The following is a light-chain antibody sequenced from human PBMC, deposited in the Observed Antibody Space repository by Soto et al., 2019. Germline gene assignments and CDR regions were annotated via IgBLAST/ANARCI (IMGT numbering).Light chain of an antibody. V-gene: IGLV2-23*01. J-gene: IGLJ3*02. Sequence: QSVLTQPASVSGSPGQSITISCTGTISDVGSYDLVSWYQQHPGKAPKLMIYEGSKRPSGVSSRFSGSKSGNTASLTISGLQAEDEADYYCSSYAGSSTSWVFGGGTKLTVL. CDR2: EGS. CDR1: ISDVGSYDL. CDR3: SSYAGSSTSWV.